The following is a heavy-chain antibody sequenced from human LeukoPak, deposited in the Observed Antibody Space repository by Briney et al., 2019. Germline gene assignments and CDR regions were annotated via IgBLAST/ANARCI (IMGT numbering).Heavy chain of an antibody. CDR2: INPNSGGT. V-gene: IGHV1-2*02. J-gene: IGHJ4*02. CDR3: ARTVVGPPPFDY. CDR1: GYTFTCYY. D-gene: IGHD1-26*01. Sequence: ASVKVSCKASGYTFTCYYMHWVRQAPGQGLEWMGWINPNSGGTNYAQKFQGRVTMTRDTAISTAYMELSRLRSDDTAVYYCARTVVGPPPFDYWGQGTLVTVSS.